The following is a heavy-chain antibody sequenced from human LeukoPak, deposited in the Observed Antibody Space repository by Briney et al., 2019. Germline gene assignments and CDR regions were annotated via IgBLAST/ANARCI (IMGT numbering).Heavy chain of an antibody. CDR1: GFTFSGYG. CDR3: ARGMGASTYYFDY. D-gene: IGHD3-16*01. CDR2: IQFDGGNK. Sequence: GGSLRLSCAASGFTFSGYGMHWVRQAPGKGLEWVAFIQFDGGNKYYADSVKGRFTFSRDNSKHTLYLQMNSLRPEDTAVYYCARGMGASTYYFDYWGQGTLVTVSS. J-gene: IGHJ4*02. V-gene: IGHV3-30*02.